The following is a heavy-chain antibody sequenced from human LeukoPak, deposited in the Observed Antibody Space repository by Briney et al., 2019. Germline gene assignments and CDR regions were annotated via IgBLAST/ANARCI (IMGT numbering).Heavy chain of an antibody. CDR3: ARGAGATHYYGMDV. CDR1: GGSISTYY. V-gene: IGHV4-59*01. J-gene: IGHJ6*02. D-gene: IGHD1-26*01. CDR2: IYYSGST. Sequence: TSETLSLTCTVSGGSISTYYWSWIRQPPGKGLEWIGYIYYSGSTNYNPSLKSRVTISVDTSKNQFSLKLSSVTAADTAVYYCARGAGATHYYGMDVWGQGTTVTVSS.